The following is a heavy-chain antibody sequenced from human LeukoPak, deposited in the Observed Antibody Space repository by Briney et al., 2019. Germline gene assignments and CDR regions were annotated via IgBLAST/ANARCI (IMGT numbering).Heavy chain of an antibody. Sequence: KPSETLSLTCTVSGGSISSYYWSWIRQPPGKGLEWIGYIYYSGSTNYNPSLKSRVTISVDTSKNQFSLKLSSVTAADTAVYYCARGSYSSSSGGIDYWGQGTLVTVSS. CDR2: IYYSGST. J-gene: IGHJ4*02. V-gene: IGHV4-59*01. CDR1: GGSISSYY. D-gene: IGHD6-6*01. CDR3: ARGSYSSSSGGIDY.